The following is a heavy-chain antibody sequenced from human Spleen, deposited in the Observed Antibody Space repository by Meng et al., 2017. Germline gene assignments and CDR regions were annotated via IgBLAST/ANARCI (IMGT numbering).Heavy chain of an antibody. Sequence: SVDRLKKPGAPVKASCKAAGYSFTAYYIHWVRQAPGQGLEWMGHIEPNNGDIHYAQKFQGRVSMTRDTSINTAYVELSRLRSDDTAVYYCVRDENISLGKLFGDYWGQGALVTVSS. CDR2: IEPNNGDI. J-gene: IGHJ4*02. D-gene: IGHD2-21*01. CDR1: GYSFTAYY. V-gene: IGHV1-2*06. CDR3: VRDENISLGKLFGDY.